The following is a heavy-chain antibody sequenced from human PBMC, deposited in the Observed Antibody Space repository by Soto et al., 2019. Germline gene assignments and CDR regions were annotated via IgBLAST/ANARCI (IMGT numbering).Heavy chain of an antibody. V-gene: IGHV1-69*13. CDR2: IIPIFGTA. CDR3: VTLVDYGDYRGGYYYFDY. Sequence: SVKVSCKASGGTFSSYAISWVRQAPGQGLEWMGGIIPIFGTANYAQKFQGRVTITADESTSTAYMELSSLRSEDTAVYYCVTLVDYGDYRGGYYYFDYWGQGTLVTVSS. D-gene: IGHD4-17*01. J-gene: IGHJ4*02. CDR1: GGTFSSYA.